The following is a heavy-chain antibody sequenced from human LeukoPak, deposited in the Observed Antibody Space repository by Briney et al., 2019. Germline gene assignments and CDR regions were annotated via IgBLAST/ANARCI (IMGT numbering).Heavy chain of an antibody. J-gene: IGHJ1*01. CDR3: ARVGGLHDGFQH. Sequence: SVKVSCKASGGTFSSYAISWVRQAPGQGLEWMGRIIPILGIANYAQKFQGRVTITADKSTSTAYMELSSLRSEDTAVYYCARVGGLHDGFQHWGQGTLVTVSS. CDR1: GGTFSSYA. CDR2: IIPILGIA. V-gene: IGHV1-69*04. D-gene: IGHD1-1*01.